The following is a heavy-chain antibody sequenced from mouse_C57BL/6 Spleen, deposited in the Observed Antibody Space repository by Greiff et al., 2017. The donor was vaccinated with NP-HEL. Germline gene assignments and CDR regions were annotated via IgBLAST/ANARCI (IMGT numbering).Heavy chain of an antibody. V-gene: IGHV1-26*01. Sequence: EVQLQQSGPELVKPGASVKISCKASGYTFTDYYMNWVKQSHGKSLEWIGDINPNNGGTSYNQKFKGKATLTVDKSSSTAYMELRSLTSEDSAVYYCARPYGNDEAWFAYWGQGTLVTVSA. J-gene: IGHJ3*01. CDR1: GYTFTDYY. D-gene: IGHD2-2*01. CDR2: INPNNGGT. CDR3: ARPYGNDEAWFAY.